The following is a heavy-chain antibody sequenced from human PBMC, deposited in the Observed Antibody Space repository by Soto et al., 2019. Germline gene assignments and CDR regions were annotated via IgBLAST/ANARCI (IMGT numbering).Heavy chain of an antibody. J-gene: IGHJ4*02. CDR1: GFTFSDYY. CDR2: ISSSGSTI. D-gene: IGHD3-16*01. Sequence: QVQLVESGGGLVKPGGSLRLSCAASGFTFSDYYMSWIRQAPGKGLEWVSYISSSGSTIYYAYSVEGRFTSSRDNAKNSLYLQMNGLRAEDTAVHYCARVEESYAVDYWGQRALVTVSS. V-gene: IGHV3-11*01. CDR3: ARVEESYAVDY.